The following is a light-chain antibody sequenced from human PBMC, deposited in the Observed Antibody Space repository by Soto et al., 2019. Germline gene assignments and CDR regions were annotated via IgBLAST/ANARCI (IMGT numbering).Light chain of an antibody. CDR3: QQYGSSPRFT. J-gene: IGKJ3*01. CDR2: GAS. CDR1: QSVSSSS. Sequence: EIVLTQSPGTLSLSPGERATLSCRASQSVSSSSLAWYKQKPGQAPRLLIYGASSRATGIPDRLSGNGSGTDFTLTIIRLEPEDFAVYYCQQYGSSPRFTFGPGTKVDIK. V-gene: IGKV3-20*01.